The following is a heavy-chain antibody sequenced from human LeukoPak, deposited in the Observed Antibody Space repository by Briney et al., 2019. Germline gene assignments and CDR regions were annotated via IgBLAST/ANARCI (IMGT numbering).Heavy chain of an antibody. Sequence: PGGSLRLSCAASGFSFKDYYYSWIRQAPGKGLEWASFINVNGGAMYYADFVKGRFTISRQNAQNSVYLEMNSLRDEDTAVYYCARGPRILAAGSYFFDYWGRGSLVTVSS. D-gene: IGHD6-13*01. CDR2: INVNGGAM. J-gene: IGHJ4*02. CDR3: ARGPRILAAGSYFFDY. CDR1: GFSFKDYY. V-gene: IGHV3-11*01.